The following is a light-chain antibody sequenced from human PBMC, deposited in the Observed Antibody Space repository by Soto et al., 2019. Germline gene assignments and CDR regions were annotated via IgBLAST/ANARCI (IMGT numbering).Light chain of an antibody. CDR3: QQYGCSRT. J-gene: IGKJ1*01. CDR1: QSVSSSY. CDR2: GAS. Sequence: EIVLTQSPGTLSLSPGERATLSCRASQSVSSSYLAWYQQKPGQAPRLLIYGASSRATGIPDRFSGSGSGTDFTLTISRLEPEDFAVYYCQQYGCSRTFGQGTTVEIK. V-gene: IGKV3-20*01.